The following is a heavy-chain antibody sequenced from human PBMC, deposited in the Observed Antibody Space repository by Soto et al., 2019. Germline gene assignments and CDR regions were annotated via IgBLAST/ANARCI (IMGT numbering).Heavy chain of an antibody. CDR2: IKQDGSEK. CDR1: GFTFSNYW. V-gene: IGHV3-7*01. D-gene: IGHD4-17*01. CDR3: ARETYGDPFAY. Sequence: EVQLVESGGGLVQPGGSLRLSCAASGFTFSNYWMSWVRQAPGKGLEWVANIKQDGSEKYYVDSVKGRFTISRDNAKNSLYLQTNSLRAEDTAISYCARETYGDPFAYWGQGTLVTVCS. J-gene: IGHJ4*02.